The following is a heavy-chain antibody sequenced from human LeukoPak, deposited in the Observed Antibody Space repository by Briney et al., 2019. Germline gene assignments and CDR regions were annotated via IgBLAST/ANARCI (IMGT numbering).Heavy chain of an antibody. J-gene: IGHJ6*02. Sequence: SVKVSCKASGGTFSSYAISWVRQAPGQGLEWMGGIIPIFGTADYAQKFQGRVTITADESTSTAYMELSSLRSEDTAVYYCARILITSQNIATHGTPSYYYYGMDVWGQGTTVTVSS. CDR3: ARILITSQNIATHGTPSYYYYGMDV. D-gene: IGHD1-14*01. CDR2: IIPIFGTA. V-gene: IGHV1-69*13. CDR1: GGTFSSYA.